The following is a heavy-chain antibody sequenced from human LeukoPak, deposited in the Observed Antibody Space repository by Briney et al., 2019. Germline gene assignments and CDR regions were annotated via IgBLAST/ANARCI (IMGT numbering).Heavy chain of an antibody. CDR2: IYYSGST. D-gene: IGHD3-9*01. CDR3: ARLTISKRLDY. J-gene: IGHJ4*02. CDR1: GGSFSGYY. Sequence: SETLSLTCAVYGGSFSGYYWSWIRQPPGKGLEWIGYIYYSGSTNYNPSLKSRVTISVDTSKNQFSLKLSSVTAADTAVYYCARLTISKRLDYWGQGTLVTVSS. V-gene: IGHV4-59*12.